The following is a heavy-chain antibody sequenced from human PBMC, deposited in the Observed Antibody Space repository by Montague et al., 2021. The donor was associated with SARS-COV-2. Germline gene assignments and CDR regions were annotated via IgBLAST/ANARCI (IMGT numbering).Heavy chain of an antibody. J-gene: IGHJ6*02. D-gene: IGHD2-15*01. V-gene: IGHV3-21*01. CDR3: SRFETSKFYSSGMDV. CDR1: GFTFSSIC. CDR2: ISSESAYI. Sequence: SLRLSCAASGFTFSSICMNWVRQAPGKRLEWVSSISSESAYIVYAESVRGRFTISRDNAQNLLYLQMSSLRAEDTAVYYCSRFETSKFYSSGMDVRGQGTTVTVSS.